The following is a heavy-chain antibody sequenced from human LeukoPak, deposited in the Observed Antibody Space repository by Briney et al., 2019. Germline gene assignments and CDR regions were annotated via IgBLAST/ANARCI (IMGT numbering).Heavy chain of an antibody. CDR3: VRGSRVYCGGDCYYY. CDR1: GGSFSGYY. V-gene: IGHV4-34*01. Sequence: SETLSLTCTVFGGSFSGYYWSWIRQPPDKGLEWIGEINPSGSTNYNPSLKTRVTISTDTSKNHFSLNLNSVTAADTGVYYCVRGSRVYCGGDCYYYRGQGTLVTVSS. J-gene: IGHJ4*02. D-gene: IGHD2-21*02. CDR2: INPSGST.